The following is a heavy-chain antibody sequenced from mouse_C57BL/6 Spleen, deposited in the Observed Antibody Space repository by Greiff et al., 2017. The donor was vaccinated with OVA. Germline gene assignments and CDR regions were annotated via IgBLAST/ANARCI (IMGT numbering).Heavy chain of an antibody. CDR3: ARDDTPRYFDV. J-gene: IGHJ1*03. Sequence: EVMLVESGGGLVKPGGSLKLSCAASGFTFSSYAMSWVRQTPEKRLEWVATISDGGSYTYYPDNVKGRFTISRDNAKNNLYLQMSQLKSEDTAMYYCARDDTPRYFDVWGTGTTVTVSS. V-gene: IGHV5-4*01. CDR1: GFTFSSYA. CDR2: ISDGGSYT.